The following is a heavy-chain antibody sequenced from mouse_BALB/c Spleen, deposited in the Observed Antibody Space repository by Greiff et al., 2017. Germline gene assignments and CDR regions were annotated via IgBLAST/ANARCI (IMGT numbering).Heavy chain of an antibody. V-gene: IGHV5-4*02. D-gene: IGHD2-14*01. CDR2: ISDGGSYT. CDR1: GFTFSDYY. Sequence: EVQLVESGGGLVKPGGSLKLSCAASGFTFSDYYMYWVRQTPEKRLEWVATISDGGSYTYYPDSVKGRFTISRDNAKNNLYLQMSSLKSEDTAMYYCARGTKYDVGTYYAMDYWGQGTSVTVSS. CDR3: ARGTKYDVGTYYAMDY. J-gene: IGHJ4*01.